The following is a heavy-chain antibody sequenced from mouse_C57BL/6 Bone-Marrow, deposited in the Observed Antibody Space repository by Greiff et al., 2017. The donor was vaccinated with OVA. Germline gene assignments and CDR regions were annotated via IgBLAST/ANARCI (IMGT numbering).Heavy chain of an antibody. J-gene: IGHJ2*01. D-gene: IGHD1-1*01. CDR3: GYGSRGDYFDY. V-gene: IGHV1-11*01. CDR1: GYTFTDHI. CDR2: IYPVSGET. Sequence: QVQLQQSGAELASPGASVTLSCKASGYTFTDHIMNWVKQRPGQGLEWIGRIYPVSGETKYNQKFMGKATFSVDRSSSTVYMVLNSLTSEDPAVYYCGYGSRGDYFDYWGQGTTLTVSS.